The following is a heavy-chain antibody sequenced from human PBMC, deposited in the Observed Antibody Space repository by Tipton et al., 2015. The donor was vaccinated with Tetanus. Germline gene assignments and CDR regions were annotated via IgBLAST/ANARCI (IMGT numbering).Heavy chain of an antibody. CDR3: AREAYCSGGSCFSGDFDN. Sequence: SLRLSCAASGFIFSSYWIHWVRQAPGKGLEWVAGTWYDGTDKYYADSVKGRFTISRDNSKNTLYLQMNSLRAEDTAVYYCAREAYCSGGSCFSGDFDNWGQGTQVTVSS. CDR1: GFIFSSYW. V-gene: IGHV3-33*01. CDR2: TWYDGTDK. J-gene: IGHJ4*02. D-gene: IGHD2-15*01.